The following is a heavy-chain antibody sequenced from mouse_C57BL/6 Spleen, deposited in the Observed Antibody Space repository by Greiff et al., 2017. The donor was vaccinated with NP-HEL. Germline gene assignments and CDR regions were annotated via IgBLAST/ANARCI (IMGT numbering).Heavy chain of an antibody. J-gene: IGHJ2*01. CDR3: AREGPYDYEGTYYFDY. V-gene: IGHV1-55*01. D-gene: IGHD2-4*01. CDR2: IYPGSGST. Sequence: QVQLQQPGAELVKPGASVKMSCKASGYTFTSYWITWVKQRPGQGLEWIGDIYPGSGSTNYNEKFKSKATLTVDTSSSTAYMQLSSLTSEDSAVYYCAREGPYDYEGTYYFDYWGQGTTLTVSS. CDR1: GYTFTSYW.